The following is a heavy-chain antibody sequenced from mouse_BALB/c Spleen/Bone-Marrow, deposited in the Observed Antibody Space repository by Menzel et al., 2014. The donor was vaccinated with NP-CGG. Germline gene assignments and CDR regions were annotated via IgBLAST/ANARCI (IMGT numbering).Heavy chain of an antibody. J-gene: IGHJ4*01. CDR2: ISSGGSYT. CDR3: TRDAMDY. Sequence: EVHLVESGGGLVKPGGSLKLSCAASGFTFSSYTMSWVRRTPEKRLEWVATISSGGSYTNYPDSVKGRFTISRDNAKNTLYLQMSSLESEDTAMYYCTRDAMDYWGQGTSVTVSS. V-gene: IGHV5-6-4*01. CDR1: GFTFSSYT.